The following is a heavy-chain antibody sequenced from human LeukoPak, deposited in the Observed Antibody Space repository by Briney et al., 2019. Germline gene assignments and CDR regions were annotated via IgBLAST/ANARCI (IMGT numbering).Heavy chain of an antibody. CDR2: LYIGGTT. CDR1: GFTVSANY. Sequence: GGSLRLSCAASGFTVSANYMSWVRQAPGKGLEWVSTLYIGGTTYYADSVKGRFTISRDDSKDTLYLQMNSLRAEDTAVYYCAKLPGIAAAGTGRSLYYFDYWGQGTLVTVSS. J-gene: IGHJ4*02. V-gene: IGHV3-53*01. D-gene: IGHD6-13*01. CDR3: AKLPGIAAAGTGRSLYYFDY.